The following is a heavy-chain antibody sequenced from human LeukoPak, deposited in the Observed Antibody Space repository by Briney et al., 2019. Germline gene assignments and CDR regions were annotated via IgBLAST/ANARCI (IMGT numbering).Heavy chain of an antibody. CDR3: ARVRSSSSDAFDI. J-gene: IGHJ3*02. D-gene: IGHD6-13*01. CDR2: IKEDGSKT. CDR1: GFRFNNYW. Sequence: GGSLRLSCAASGFRFNNYWLSWVRQAPGKGLEWVADIKEDGSKTYYVDSLKGRFTISRDNAKNSLYLQMNSLRAEDTAVYYCARVRSSSSDAFDIWGQGTMVTVSS. V-gene: IGHV3-7*01.